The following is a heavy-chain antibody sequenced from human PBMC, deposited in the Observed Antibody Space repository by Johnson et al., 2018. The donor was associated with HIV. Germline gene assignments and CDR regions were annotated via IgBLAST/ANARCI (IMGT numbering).Heavy chain of an antibody. V-gene: IGHV3-NL1*01. J-gene: IGHJ3*02. CDR3: AKDRRTYRSSADAFDI. D-gene: IGHD6-6*01. CDR1: GFIFSRSW. Sequence: QLLLVESAGGVVQPGGSLRLSCSASGFIFSRSWMHWVRHAPGNGLQWVSALCGRGGSTYYAHSVQARLTISIDNSKNTLHLQMKSRRAEDTAVYYCAKDRRTYRSSADAFDIWGQGTMVTVSS. CDR2: LCGRGGST.